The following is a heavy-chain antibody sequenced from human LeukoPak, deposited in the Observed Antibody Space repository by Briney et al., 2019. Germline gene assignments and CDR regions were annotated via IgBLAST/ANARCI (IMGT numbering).Heavy chain of an antibody. CDR1: GFTVSSNY. V-gene: IGHV3-66*01. CDR2: IYSGGST. D-gene: IGHD6-19*01. Sequence: PGGSLRLSCAASGFTVSSNYMSWVRQAPGRGLEWVSVIYSGGSTYYADSVKGRFTISRDNSKNTPYLQMNSLRAEDTAVYYCARDQSGSGWFDYWGQGTLVTVSS. CDR3: ARDQSGSGWFDY. J-gene: IGHJ4*02.